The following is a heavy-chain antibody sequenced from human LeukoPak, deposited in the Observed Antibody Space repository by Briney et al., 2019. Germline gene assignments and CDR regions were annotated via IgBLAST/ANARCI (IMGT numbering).Heavy chain of an antibody. D-gene: IGHD2-15*01. Sequence: PGGSLRLSCAASGFTFSSYWMHWVRQAPGKGLVWVSRINSDGSSTNYADSVKGRFTISRDNAKNTLYLQMNSLRAEDTAVYYCARGGGGSRFDCWGQGTLFTVSS. CDR1: GFTFSSYW. J-gene: IGHJ4*02. V-gene: IGHV3-74*01. CDR2: INSDGSST. CDR3: ARGGGGSRFDC.